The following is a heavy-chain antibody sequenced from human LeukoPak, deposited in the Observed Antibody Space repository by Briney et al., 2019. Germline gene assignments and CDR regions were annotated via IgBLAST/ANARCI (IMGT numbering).Heavy chain of an antibody. J-gene: IGHJ3*02. Sequence: SETLSLTCTVSGASISSDYSYWAWVRQPPGKGLEWIGSVSKSGNTYYNPSLESRINIAIDTSNNQFSLRVSSVTASDTAVYFCARSVDYVSIWGQGTMITVSS. D-gene: IGHD3-16*01. CDR3: ARSVDYVSI. CDR1: GASISSDYSY. V-gene: IGHV4-39*01. CDR2: VSKSGNT.